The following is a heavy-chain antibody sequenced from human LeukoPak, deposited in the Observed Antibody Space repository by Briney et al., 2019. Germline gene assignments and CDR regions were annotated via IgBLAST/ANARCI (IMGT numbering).Heavy chain of an antibody. J-gene: IGHJ4*02. CDR2: ISSSSSYI. Sequence: PGGSLRLSCAASGFTFSSYSMNWVRQAPGKGLEWVSSISSSSSYIYYADSVKGRFTISRDNAKNSLYLQMNSLRAEDTAVYYCARDSLTIFNYGERYFDYWGQGTLVTVSS. V-gene: IGHV3-21*01. CDR3: ARDSLTIFNYGERYFDY. CDR1: GFTFSSYS. D-gene: IGHD4-17*01.